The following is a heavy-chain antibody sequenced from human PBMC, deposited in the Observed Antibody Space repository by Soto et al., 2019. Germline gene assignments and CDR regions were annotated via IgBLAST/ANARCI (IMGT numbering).Heavy chain of an antibody. CDR1: GFSFSSFT. J-gene: IGHJ5*01. Sequence: GGSLRLSCEASGFSFSSFTMNWVRQAPGKGLEWVSLISTTSDTIYYADSAKGRFTISRDNAKNSLYLQMNSLRADDTAVYYCARRTAGTGSSFECFDSWGQGTLVTVS. D-gene: IGHD1-1*01. CDR2: ISTTSDTI. V-gene: IGHV3-48*04. CDR3: ARRTAGTGSSFECFDS.